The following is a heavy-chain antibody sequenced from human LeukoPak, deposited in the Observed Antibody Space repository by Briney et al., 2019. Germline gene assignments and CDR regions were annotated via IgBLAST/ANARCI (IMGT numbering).Heavy chain of an antibody. CDR2: IYYSGST. CDR3: ARVDIAVAGNWFDP. Sequence: IPSETLSLTCTVSGGSISSYYWSWIRQSPGKGLEWIGYIYYSGSTNYNPSLKSRVTISVDTSKNQFSLKLSSVTAADTAVYYCARVDIAVAGNWFDPWGQGTLVTVSS. CDR1: GGSISSYY. V-gene: IGHV4-59*01. D-gene: IGHD6-19*01. J-gene: IGHJ5*02.